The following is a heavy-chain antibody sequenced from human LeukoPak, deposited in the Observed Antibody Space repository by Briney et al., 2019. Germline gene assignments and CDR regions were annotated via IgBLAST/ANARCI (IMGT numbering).Heavy chain of an antibody. CDR1: GFTFSSYA. CDR3: ARSLPGYYGMDV. V-gene: IGHV3-30-3*01. J-gene: IGHJ6*02. CDR2: ISYDGSNK. Sequence: GGSLRLSCAASGFTFSSYAMHGVGQAPGKGLEGVAVISYDGSNKYYADSVKGRFTISRDNSKNTLYLQMNSLRAEDTAVYYCARSLPGYYGMDVWGQGTTVTVSS.